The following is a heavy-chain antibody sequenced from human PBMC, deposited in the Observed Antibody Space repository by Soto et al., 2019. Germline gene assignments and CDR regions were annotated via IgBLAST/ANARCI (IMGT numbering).Heavy chain of an antibody. V-gene: IGHV4-39*07. CDR2: IYYSGNT. J-gene: IGHJ4*02. CDR3: ARDSSPDCSSTSCYGAY. CDR1: GGSISSPSYY. D-gene: IGHD2-2*01. Sequence: PSETLSLTCSVSGGSISSPSYYWGWIRQPPGKGLEWIGSIYYSGNTYYSPSLKSRVTISVDRSKNQFSLNLSSVTAADTAVYYCARDSSPDCSSTSCYGAYWGQGTLVTVSS.